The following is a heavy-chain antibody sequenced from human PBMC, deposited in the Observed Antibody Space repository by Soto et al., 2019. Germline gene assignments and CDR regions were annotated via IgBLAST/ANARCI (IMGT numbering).Heavy chain of an antibody. J-gene: IGHJ4*02. CDR2: IIPILGIA. Sequence: QVQLVQSGAEVKKPGSSVKVSCKASGGTFSSYTISWVRQAPGQGLEWMGRIIPILGIANYAQKFQGRVTITADKSTSTAYMELSSLRSEDTAGYYCAGGTGYSGYDGDYWGQGTLVTVSS. V-gene: IGHV1-69*02. CDR3: AGGTGYSGYDGDY. CDR1: GGTFSSYT. D-gene: IGHD5-12*01.